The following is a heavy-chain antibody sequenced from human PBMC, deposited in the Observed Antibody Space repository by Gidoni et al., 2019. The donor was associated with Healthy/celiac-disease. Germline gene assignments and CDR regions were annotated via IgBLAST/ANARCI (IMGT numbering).Heavy chain of an antibody. CDR3: ARGAPRILIWFGIDY. J-gene: IGHJ4*02. D-gene: IGHD3-10*01. Sequence: QVQLVESGGGVVQPGRSLRLSCAASGFTFISYGMHWVRQAPGKGLEWVEVIWYDGSNKYYADSVKGRFTISRDNSKNTLYLQMNSLRAEDTAVYYCARGAPRILIWFGIDYWGQGTLVTVSS. V-gene: IGHV3-33*01. CDR1: GFTFISYG. CDR2: IWYDGSNK.